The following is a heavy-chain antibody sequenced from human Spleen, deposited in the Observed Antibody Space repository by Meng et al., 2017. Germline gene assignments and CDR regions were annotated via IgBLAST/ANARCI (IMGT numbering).Heavy chain of an antibody. D-gene: IGHD1-26*01. CDR2: ISSSGVRT. V-gene: IGHV3-23*01. CDR1: GLTLSNYD. CDR3: AKGGRDTDPHFFDY. Sequence: EVQLLESGGGLVQPGGSLRLSCVASGLTLSNYDISWVRQAPGKGLEWVSAISSSGVRTYYADSVKGRFTISRDNSKNTLFLQMNSLRAEDTAVYYCAKGGRDTDPHFFDYWGQGTLVTVSS. J-gene: IGHJ4*02.